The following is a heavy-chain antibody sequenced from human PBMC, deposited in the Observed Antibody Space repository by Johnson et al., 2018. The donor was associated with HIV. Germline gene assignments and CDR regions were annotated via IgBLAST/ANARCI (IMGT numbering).Heavy chain of an antibody. CDR2: ISYDGSNK. D-gene: IGHD2-2*02. CDR3: ASLQEIVVVPAAIGAFDI. J-gene: IGHJ3*02. V-gene: IGHV3-30-3*01. Sequence: VQLVESGGGVVQPGRSLRLSCAASGFTFSSHAMHWVRQAPGKGLEWVAVISYDGSNKYYADSVKGRFTISRDNSKNTLYLQMNSLRAEDTAVYYWASLQEIVVVPAAIGAFDIWGQGTMVTVSS. CDR1: GFTFSSHA.